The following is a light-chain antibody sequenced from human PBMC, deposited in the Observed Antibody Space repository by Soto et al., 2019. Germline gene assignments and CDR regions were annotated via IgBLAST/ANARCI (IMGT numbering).Light chain of an antibody. CDR1: SSDNGDSNY. CDR2: DVS. V-gene: IGLV2-14*03. Sequence: QSLLNQPASVFGAPGPSLTISRPRTSSDNGDSNYVSWYQQHPGKAPKLVIYDVSNRPSGVSNRFSGSKSANTASLTISGLQAEDEADYYCSSFRSSSTSYVFGTGTKVTVL. CDR3: SSFRSSSTSYV. J-gene: IGLJ1*01.